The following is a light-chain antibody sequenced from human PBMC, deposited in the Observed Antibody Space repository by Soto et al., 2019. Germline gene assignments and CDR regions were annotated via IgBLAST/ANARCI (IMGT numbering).Light chain of an antibody. CDR3: GTWDASLSAWV. Sequence: QSVLTQPPSVSAAPGQKVTISCSGSSSNIETNPVSWYRHLPGTVPKLLIHNDDKRPSGIPDQFSGSKSGTSATLGITGLQTGDEADYYCGTWDASLSAWVFGGGTKLTVL. V-gene: IGLV1-51*01. J-gene: IGLJ2*01. CDR2: NDD. CDR1: SSNIETNP.